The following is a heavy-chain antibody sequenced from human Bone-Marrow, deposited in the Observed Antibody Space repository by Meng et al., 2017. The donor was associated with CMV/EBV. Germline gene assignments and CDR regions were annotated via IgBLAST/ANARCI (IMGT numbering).Heavy chain of an antibody. CDR1: GGSCSSYA. CDR3: ARLLTSSSEGDY. V-gene: IGHV1-69*05. Sequence: SCKAAGGSCSSYALSWVRQATGQELEWMGGIIPSFGTENYAQKFQGRVTITTDESTSTAYMELSSLRSEDTDVYYCARLLTSSSEGDYWGQGTLVTVSS. CDR2: IIPSFGTE. D-gene: IGHD6-6*01. J-gene: IGHJ4*02.